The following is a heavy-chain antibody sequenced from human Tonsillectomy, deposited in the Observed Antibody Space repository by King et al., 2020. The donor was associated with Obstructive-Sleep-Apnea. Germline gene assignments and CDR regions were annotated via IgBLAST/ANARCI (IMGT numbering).Heavy chain of an antibody. V-gene: IGHV5-51*01. D-gene: IGHD6-13*01. J-gene: IGHJ3*02. CDR3: ARHLIVAADPDAFEI. Sequence: VQLVESGAEVKKPGESLKISCKGSGYSFASYWIGWVRQMPGKGLEWMGIIYPGDSDTRYRPSFQGQVTISADKSISTAYLQWSSLKASDTAIYYCARHLIVAADPDAFEIWGQGTMVTVSS. CDR1: GYSFASYW. CDR2: IYPGDSDT.